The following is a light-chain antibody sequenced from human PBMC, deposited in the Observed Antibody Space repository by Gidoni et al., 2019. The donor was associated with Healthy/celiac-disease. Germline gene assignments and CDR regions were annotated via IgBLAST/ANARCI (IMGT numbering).Light chain of an antibody. CDR1: QSISSW. J-gene: IGKJ1*01. CDR2: KAS. CDR3: QQYNSWA. V-gene: IGKV1-5*03. Sequence: DLQMTPSPSTLSASVGDRVTITCRASQSISSWLGWYQQKPGKAPKLLIYKASSLESGVPSRFSGSGSGTEFTLTISSLQPDDFATYYCQQYNSWAFXQXTKVEIK.